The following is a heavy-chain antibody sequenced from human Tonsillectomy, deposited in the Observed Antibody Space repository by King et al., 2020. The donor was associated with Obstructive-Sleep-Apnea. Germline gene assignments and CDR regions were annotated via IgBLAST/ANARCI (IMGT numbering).Heavy chain of an antibody. Sequence: LQLQESGSGLVKPSQTLSLTCAVSGGSISSGGYSWSWIRQPPGKGLEWIGYIYHSGSTYYNPSLKSRVTISVDRSKNQFSLKLSSVTAADTAVYYCARDLGYCSGGSCYFHYFDYWGQGTLVTVSS. CDR2: IYHSGST. D-gene: IGHD2-15*01. J-gene: IGHJ4*02. V-gene: IGHV4-30-2*01. CDR3: ARDLGYCSGGSCYFHYFDY. CDR1: GGSISSGGYS.